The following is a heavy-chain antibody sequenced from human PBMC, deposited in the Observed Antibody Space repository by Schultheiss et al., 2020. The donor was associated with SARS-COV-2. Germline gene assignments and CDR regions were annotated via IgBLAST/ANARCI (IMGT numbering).Heavy chain of an antibody. CDR3: AREYYDFWSGYRENFYYYYYYMDV. J-gene: IGHJ6*03. CDR2: ISWNSGSI. D-gene: IGHD3-3*01. CDR1: GFTFDDYA. V-gene: IGHV3-9*01. Sequence: GGSLRLSCAASGFTFDDYAMHWVRQAPGKGLEWVSGISWNSGSIGYADSVKGRFTISRDNAKNSLYLQMNSLRAEDTALYYCAREYYDFWSGYRENFYYYYYYMDVWGKGTTVTVSS.